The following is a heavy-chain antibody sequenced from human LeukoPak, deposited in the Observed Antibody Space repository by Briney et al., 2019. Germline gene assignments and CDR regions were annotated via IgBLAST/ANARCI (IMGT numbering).Heavy chain of an antibody. Sequence: PGGSLRLSCAASGFTLKSYSMNWVRQAPGKGLEWVSSISSSSSYIYYADSVKGRFTISRDNAKNSLYLQMNSLRAEDTAVYYCPMRWYCHYVFGYWGQGTLVTVSS. V-gene: IGHV3-21*01. CDR2: ISSSSSYI. CDR3: PMRWYCHYVFGY. CDR1: GFTLKSYS. D-gene: IGHD2-8*02. J-gene: IGHJ4*02.